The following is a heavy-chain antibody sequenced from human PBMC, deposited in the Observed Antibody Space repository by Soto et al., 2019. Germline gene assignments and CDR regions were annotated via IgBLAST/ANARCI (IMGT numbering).Heavy chain of an antibody. V-gene: IGHV3-23*01. CDR2: ISGSGGST. CDR3: AKDLYNWNDGVNYFDY. CDR1: GFTFSNAW. J-gene: IGHJ4*02. D-gene: IGHD1-1*01. Sequence: GGSLRLSCAASGFTFSNAWMNWVRQAPGKGLEWVSAISGSGGSTYYADSVKGRFTISRDNSKNTLYLQMNSLRAEDTAVYYCAKDLYNWNDGVNYFDYWGQGTLVTVSS.